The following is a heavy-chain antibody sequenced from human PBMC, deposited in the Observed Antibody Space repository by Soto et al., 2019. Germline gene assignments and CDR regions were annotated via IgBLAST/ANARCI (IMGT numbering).Heavy chain of an antibody. CDR2: IYSGGST. Sequence: EVQLVESGGGLVQPGGSLRLSCAASGFTVSTKYMSWVRQAPGKGLEWVSVIYSGGSTFYADAVGGRFTISRDNSENTVNLQMNSLRAEDTAVYYCARDPWAADYWGQGTLVTVSS. V-gene: IGHV3-66*01. CDR3: ARDPWAADY. CDR1: GFTVSTKY. J-gene: IGHJ4*02. D-gene: IGHD3-16*01.